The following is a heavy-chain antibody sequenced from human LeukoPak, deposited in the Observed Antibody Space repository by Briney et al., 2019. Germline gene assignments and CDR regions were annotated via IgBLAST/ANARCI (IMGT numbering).Heavy chain of an antibody. CDR2: IYYSGST. CDR1: GGSISSGGYY. J-gene: IGHJ4*02. D-gene: IGHD1-26*01. V-gene: IGHV4-31*03. Sequence: SETLSLTCTVSGGSISSGGYYWSWVRQHPGKGLEWIGYIYYSGSTYYNPSLKSRVTISVDTSKNQFSLKLSSVTAADTAVYYCARGYSGSSDYWGQGTLITVSS. CDR3: ARGYSGSSDY.